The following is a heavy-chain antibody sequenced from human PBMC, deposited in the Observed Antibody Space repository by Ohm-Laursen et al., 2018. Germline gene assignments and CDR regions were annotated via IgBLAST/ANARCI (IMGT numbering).Heavy chain of an antibody. CDR1: GYTFTSYY. Sequence: ASVKVSCKASGYTFTSYYMHWARQAPGQGLEWMGIINPSGGTASYAQKFQGRVTMTRDTSTSTVYMELSSLRSEDTAVYYCAREGPSASAQDYWGQGTLVTVSP. J-gene: IGHJ4*02. D-gene: IGHD2-2*01. CDR3: AREGPSASAQDY. V-gene: IGHV1-46*01. CDR2: INPSGGTA.